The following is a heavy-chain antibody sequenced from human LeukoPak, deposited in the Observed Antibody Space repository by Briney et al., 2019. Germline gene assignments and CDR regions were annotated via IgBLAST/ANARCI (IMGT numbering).Heavy chain of an antibody. CDR2: IWYDGSNK. J-gene: IGHJ3*02. V-gene: IGHV3-33*01. CDR1: GFTFSSYG. CDR3: ARGLLWFGEYGSDAFDI. Sequence: PGGSLRLSCAASGFTFSSYGMHWVRQAPGKGLEWVAVIWYDGSNKYYADSVKGRFTISRDNSKNTLYLQMNSLRAEDTAVYYCARGLLWFGEYGSDAFDIWGQGTMVTVSS. D-gene: IGHD3-10*01.